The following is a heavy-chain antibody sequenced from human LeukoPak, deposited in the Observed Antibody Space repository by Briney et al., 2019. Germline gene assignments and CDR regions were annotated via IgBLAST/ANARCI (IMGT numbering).Heavy chain of an antibody. D-gene: IGHD6-13*01. CDR1: GFTFSNYW. CDR3: ARGGDSSNWYPGYFEY. J-gene: IGHJ4*02. Sequence: GGSLRLSCAASGFTFSNYWMHWVRQAPGKGPVWVSRIKSDGSSTRFADSVQGRFTISRDNGKNTLYLQVNSLRAEDTAVYYCARGGDSSNWYPGYFEYWGQGALVTVSS. CDR2: IKSDGSST. V-gene: IGHV3-74*01.